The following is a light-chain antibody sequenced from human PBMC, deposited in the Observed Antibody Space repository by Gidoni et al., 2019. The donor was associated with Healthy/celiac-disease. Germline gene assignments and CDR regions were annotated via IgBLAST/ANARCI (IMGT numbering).Light chain of an antibody. CDR3: QQLNSYPL. CDR2: AAS. J-gene: IGKJ4*01. V-gene: IGKV1-9*01. CDR1: QGISSY. Sequence: DIHLTPSPSFLSASVADSVPITCRASQGISSYLAWYQQKPGKAPKLLIYAASTLQSGVPTRFSGSGSGTEFTLTISSLQPEDFATYSCQQLNSYPLFGGGTKVEIK.